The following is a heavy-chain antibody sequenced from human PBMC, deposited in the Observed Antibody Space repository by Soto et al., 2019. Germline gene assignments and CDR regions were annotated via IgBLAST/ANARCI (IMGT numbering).Heavy chain of an antibody. CDR2: ISSAGRTT. D-gene: IGHD2-15*01. CDR1: GFTFNTYW. CDR3: ARDLPSVVVVTATRGDAMDV. Sequence: EVQLVESGGGLVQPGGSLRLSCAASGFTFNTYWMHWVRQAPGKGLVWVSRISSAGRTTTYADSVKSRFTISKDNANNSLYLQMNSLRAEDTAVYYCARDLPSVVVVTATRGDAMDVWGQGTTVTVSS. J-gene: IGHJ6*02. V-gene: IGHV3-74*01.